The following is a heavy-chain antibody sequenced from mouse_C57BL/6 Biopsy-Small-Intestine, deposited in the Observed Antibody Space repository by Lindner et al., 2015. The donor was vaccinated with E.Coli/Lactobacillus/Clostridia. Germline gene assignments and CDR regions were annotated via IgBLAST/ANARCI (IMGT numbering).Heavy chain of an antibody. Sequence: SVKVSCKASGYTFTGYYMHWVRQAPGQGLEWMGRINPNSGVTTYAQKFQGRVTMTSDTSISTAYMELSKLRSDDTAVYYCASFWTGPKNAAFDIWGQGTMVTVSS. CDR3: ASFWTGPKNAAFDI. J-gene: IGHJ3*01. D-gene: IGHD4-1*01. CDR2: INPNSGVT. CDR1: GYTFTGYY. V-gene: IGHV1-53*01.